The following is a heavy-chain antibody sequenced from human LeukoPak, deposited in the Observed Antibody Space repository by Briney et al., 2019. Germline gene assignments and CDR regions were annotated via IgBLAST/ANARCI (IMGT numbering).Heavy chain of an antibody. Sequence: GRSLRLSCAASGFTFSSYGMHWVRQAPGKGLEWVAVISSDGRNQYYPDSVKGRFTIARDNSKNTLYLQMNSLRADDTAVYYCARDGNSGTYQFFDFWGQGTLVTVSS. CDR1: GFTFSSYG. J-gene: IGHJ4*02. V-gene: IGHV3-30*03. CDR3: ARDGNSGTYQFFDF. CDR2: ISSDGRNQ. D-gene: IGHD1-26*01.